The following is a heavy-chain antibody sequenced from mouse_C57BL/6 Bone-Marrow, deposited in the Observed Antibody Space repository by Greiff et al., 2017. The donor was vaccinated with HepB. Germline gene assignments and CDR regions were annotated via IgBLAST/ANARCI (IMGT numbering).Heavy chain of an antibody. V-gene: IGHV1-81*01. CDR2: IYPRSGNT. Sequence: VKLQESGAELARPGASVKLSCKASGYTFTSYGISWVKQRTGQGLEWIGEIYPRSGNTYYNEKFKGKATLTADKSSSTAYMELRSLTSEDSAVYFCAREGFPAWFAYWGQGTLVTVSA. CDR3: AREGFPAWFAY. J-gene: IGHJ3*01. CDR1: GYTFTSYG.